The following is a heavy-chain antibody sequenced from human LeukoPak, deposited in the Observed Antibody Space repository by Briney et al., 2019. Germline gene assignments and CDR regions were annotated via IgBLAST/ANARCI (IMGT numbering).Heavy chain of an antibody. CDR3: ARVPRSNWNEY. CDR1: GFTFSSYS. Sequence: GGSLRLSCAASGFTFSSYSMNWVRQAPGKGLEWVSSISSSSSYIYYADSVRGRFTISRDNAKNSLYLQMNSLRAEDTAVYYCARVPRSNWNEYWGQGTLVTVSS. V-gene: IGHV3-21*01. D-gene: IGHD1-1*01. CDR2: ISSSSSYI. J-gene: IGHJ4*02.